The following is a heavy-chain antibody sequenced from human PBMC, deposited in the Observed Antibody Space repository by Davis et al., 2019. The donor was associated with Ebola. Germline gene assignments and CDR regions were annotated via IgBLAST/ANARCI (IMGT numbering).Heavy chain of an antibody. CDR3: AREEDDAFDI. CDR1: GFTFSTDD. CDR2: IGSTGDT. V-gene: IGHV3-13*01. Sequence: PGGSLRLSCVASGFTFSTDDMHWVRQAPGQGLEWVSAIGSTGDTYYLGSVKGRFTISRENAKNSLYLQMNSLKAEDTAVYYCAREEDDAFDIWGQGTLVTVSS. J-gene: IGHJ3*02.